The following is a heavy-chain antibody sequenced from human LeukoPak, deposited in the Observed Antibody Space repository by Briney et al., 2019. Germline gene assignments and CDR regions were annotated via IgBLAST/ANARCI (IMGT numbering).Heavy chain of an antibody. CDR1: GITFSSYS. Sequence: PGGSLRLSCVASGITFSSYSMNWVRQAPGKGLEWVGRTRNKADSYTTEYAASVKGRFTISRDDSKNSLYLQRNSLKTEDTAVYYCARGGYYGSGSPHYFDYWGQGTLVTVSS. J-gene: IGHJ4*02. CDR3: ARGGYYGSGSPHYFDY. D-gene: IGHD3-10*01. V-gene: IGHV3-72*01. CDR2: TRNKADSYTT.